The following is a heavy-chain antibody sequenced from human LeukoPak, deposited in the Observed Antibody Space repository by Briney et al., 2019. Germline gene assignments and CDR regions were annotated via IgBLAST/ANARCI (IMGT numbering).Heavy chain of an antibody. CDR2: IWYDGSNK. CDR3: ARDGTPLWFGESYFDY. J-gene: IGHJ4*02. D-gene: IGHD3-10*01. CDR1: GFTFSSYG. V-gene: IGHV3-33*01. Sequence: PGGSLRLSCAASGFTFSSYGVHWVRQAPGKGLEWVAVIWYDGSNKYYADSVKGRFTISRDNSKNTLYLQMNSLRAEDTAVYYCARDGTPLWFGESYFDYWGQGTLVTVSS.